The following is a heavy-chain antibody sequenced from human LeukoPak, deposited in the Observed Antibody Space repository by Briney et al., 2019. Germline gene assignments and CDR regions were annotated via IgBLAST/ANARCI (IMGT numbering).Heavy chain of an antibody. D-gene: IGHD3-10*01. Sequence: SETLSLTCTVSGGSISSYYWSWIRQPPGKGLEWIGYIYYSGSTNYNPSLKSRVTISVDTSKNQFSLKLSSVTAADTAVYYCARGYLGWYYGSGSLPMPSWYNWFDPWGQGTLVTVSS. CDR3: ARGYLGWYYGSGSLPMPSWYNWFDP. V-gene: IGHV4-59*01. J-gene: IGHJ5*02. CDR1: GGSISSYY. CDR2: IYYSGST.